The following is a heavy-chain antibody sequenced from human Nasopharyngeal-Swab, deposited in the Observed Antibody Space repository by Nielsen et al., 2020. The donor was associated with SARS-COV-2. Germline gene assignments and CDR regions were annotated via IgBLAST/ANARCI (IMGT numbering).Heavy chain of an antibody. CDR1: GGTFSSYA. Sequence: SVKVSCKASGGTFSSYAISWVRQAPGQGLAWMGGIIPIFGTANYAQKFQGRVTITADKSTSTAYMELSSLRSEDTAVYYCARVGAAALKGWFDPWGQGTLVTVSS. CDR3: ARVGAAALKGWFDP. D-gene: IGHD6-13*01. V-gene: IGHV1-69*06. CDR2: IIPIFGTA. J-gene: IGHJ5*02.